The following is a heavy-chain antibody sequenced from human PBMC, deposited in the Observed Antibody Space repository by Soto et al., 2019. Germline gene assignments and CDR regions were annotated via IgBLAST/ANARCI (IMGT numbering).Heavy chain of an antibody. D-gene: IGHD2-15*01. CDR3: ARGGYCSGGSCSGWFDS. V-gene: IGHV4-4*02. Sequence: QVQLQESGPGLVKPSETLSLTCAVSGVSLTTNNWWTWVRQAPGKGLEWVGEIYQTGNTNYNPSLNSRVIASLDKSKNQLFLKLTSVTAADTAIYYCARGGYCSGGSCSGWFDSWCQGNLVTVSS. CDR2: IYQTGNT. CDR1: GVSLTTNNW. J-gene: IGHJ5*01.